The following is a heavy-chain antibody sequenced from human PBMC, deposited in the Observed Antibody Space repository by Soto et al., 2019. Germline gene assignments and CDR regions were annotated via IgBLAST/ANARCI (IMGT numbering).Heavy chain of an antibody. CDR1: GGSFSGYY. D-gene: IGHD2-8*01. Sequence: QVQLQQWGAGLLKPSETLSLTCAVYGGSFSGYYWSWIRQPPGKGLEWIGEINHSGSTNYNPSLKSRVTISVDTSKNQFSLKLSSVTDADTAVYYCARDPSLSCTNGVCYRTHFDYWGQGTLVTVSS. CDR3: ARDPSLSCTNGVCYRTHFDY. CDR2: INHSGST. J-gene: IGHJ4*02. V-gene: IGHV4-34*01.